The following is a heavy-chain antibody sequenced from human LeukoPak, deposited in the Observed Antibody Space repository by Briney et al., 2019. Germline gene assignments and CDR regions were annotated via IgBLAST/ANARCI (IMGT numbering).Heavy chain of an antibody. V-gene: IGHV4-30-4*08. J-gene: IGHJ3*02. Sequence: SETLSPTCTAYGGSISSGDYYWNWIRQPPGKGLEWIAYIYYSGSTYYNPSPKRRVPISVATSTRQFSLKLSSVTAADTAVYYCAREYYYDSSGYYYRPNAFDIWGQGTMVTVSS. CDR3: AREYYYDSSGYYYRPNAFDI. CDR2: IYYSGST. D-gene: IGHD3-22*01. CDR1: GGSISSGDYY.